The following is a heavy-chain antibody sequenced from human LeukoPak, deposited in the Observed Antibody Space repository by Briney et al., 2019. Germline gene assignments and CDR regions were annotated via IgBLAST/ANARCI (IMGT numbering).Heavy chain of an antibody. D-gene: IGHD3-9*01. Sequence: GGSLRLSCAVSGFTFRSYWMNWVRQAPGKGLEWVANIKEDGSEKFYVDSVRGRFTISRDNAKNSLYLQMNSLRTEDTAVYYCARVATYYDILTGYSPPYYFDYWGQGTLVTVSS. CDR3: ARVATYYDILTGYSPPYYFDY. V-gene: IGHV3-7*03. J-gene: IGHJ4*02. CDR2: IKEDGSEK. CDR1: GFTFRSYW.